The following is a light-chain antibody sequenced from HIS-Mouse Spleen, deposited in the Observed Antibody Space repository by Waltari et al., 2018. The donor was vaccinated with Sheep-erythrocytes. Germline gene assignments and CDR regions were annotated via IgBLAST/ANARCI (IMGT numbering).Light chain of an antibody. J-gene: IGKJ4*01. V-gene: IGKV1-39*01. CDR3: QQSYSTPPT. CDR2: AAS. CDR1: QSISSY. Sequence: DIQMTQSPSSLSASVGDRVTITCRASQSISSYLNWYQQKPGNDPKLLIYAASSLQSGIPSRFSGSGAGTEFTLTISSLQPEDFATCCCQQSYSTPPTFGGGTK.